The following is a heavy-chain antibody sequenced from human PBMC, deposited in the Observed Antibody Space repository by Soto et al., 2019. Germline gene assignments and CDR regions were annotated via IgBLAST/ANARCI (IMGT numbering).Heavy chain of an antibody. CDR3: ARRVIGSSRAFDI. V-gene: IGHV3-23*01. Sequence: GGSLRLSCGASGFAFSSHPMIWVRQAPEKGLEWVAGISDGGDLTYNADPVRGRFTISRDNSRNTLYLQMNSLRAEDTAVYYCARRVIGSSRAFDIWGQGTMVT. D-gene: IGHD3-10*01. J-gene: IGHJ3*02. CDR2: ISDGGDLT. CDR1: GFAFSSHP.